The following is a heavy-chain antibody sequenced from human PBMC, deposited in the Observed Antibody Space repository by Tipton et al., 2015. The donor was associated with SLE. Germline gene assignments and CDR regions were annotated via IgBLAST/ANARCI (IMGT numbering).Heavy chain of an antibody. CDR3: VRLELPATKADY. D-gene: IGHD5-24*01. CDR1: GGSISSSSYY. V-gene: IGHV4-39*07. J-gene: IGHJ4*02. Sequence: TLSLTCTVSGGSISSSSYYWGWLRQPPGKGLEWLGTIYHSGTTYYNPSLKSRLTLSIDTSKNQFSLKLSSVTAADTAVYYCVRLELPATKADYWGPGTLVTVSS. CDR2: IYHSGTT.